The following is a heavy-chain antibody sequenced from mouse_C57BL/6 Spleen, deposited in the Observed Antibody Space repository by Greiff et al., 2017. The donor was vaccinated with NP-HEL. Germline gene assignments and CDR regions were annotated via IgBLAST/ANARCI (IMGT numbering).Heavy chain of an antibody. J-gene: IGHJ4*01. CDR3: ARRAVVANYAMDY. Sequence: VQLQQSGPELVKPGASVKISCKASGYAFSSSWMNWVKQRPGKGLEWIGRIYPGDGDTNYNGKFKGKATLTADKSSSTAYMQLSSLTSEDCAVYFCARRAVVANYAMDYWGQGTSVTVSS. V-gene: IGHV1-82*01. CDR1: GYAFSSSW. CDR2: IYPGDGDT. D-gene: IGHD1-1*01.